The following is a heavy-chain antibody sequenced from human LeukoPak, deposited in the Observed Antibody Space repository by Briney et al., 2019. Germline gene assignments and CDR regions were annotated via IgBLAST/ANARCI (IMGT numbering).Heavy chain of an antibody. CDR2: IDWDDDK. CDR3: ARWYSGSTSSYFDC. J-gene: IGHJ4*02. CDR1: GFSLSTSGMC. Sequence: ASGPALVKPTQTLTLTCTFSGFSLSTSGMCVSWIRQPPGKALEWLARIDWDDDKYYSTSLKTRLTISKDTSKNQVVLTMTNMDPVDTATYYCARWYSGSTSSYFDCWGQGTLVTVSS. D-gene: IGHD1-26*01. V-gene: IGHV2-70*11.